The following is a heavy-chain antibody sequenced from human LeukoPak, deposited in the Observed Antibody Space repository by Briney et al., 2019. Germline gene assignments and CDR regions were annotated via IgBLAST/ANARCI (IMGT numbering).Heavy chain of an antibody. J-gene: IGHJ5*02. V-gene: IGHV3-21*01. CDR2: ISSSSSYI. CDR3: ARDLGPEYSSSSGGFWFDP. Sequence: GGSLRLSCAASGFTFSSYSMNWVRQAPGKGLEWVSSISSSSSYIYYADSVKGRFTISRDNAKNSLYLQMNSLRAEDTAVYYCARDLGPEYSSSSGGFWFDPWGQGTLFTVSS. CDR1: GFTFSSYS. D-gene: IGHD6-6*01.